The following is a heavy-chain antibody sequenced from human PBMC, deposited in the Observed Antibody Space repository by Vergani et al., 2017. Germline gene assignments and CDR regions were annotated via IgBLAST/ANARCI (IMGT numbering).Heavy chain of an antibody. D-gene: IGHD2-2*01. CDR1: GGSISSYY. J-gene: IGHJ6*02. CDR3: AREWYCSSTSCYQAQGGMDV. V-gene: IGHV4-59*12. Sequence: QVQLQESGPGLVKPSETLSLTCTVSGGSISSYYWSWIRQPPGKGLEWIGYIYYSGSTNYNPSLKSRVTISVDTSKNQFSLKLSSVTAADTAVYYCAREWYCSSTSCYQAQGGMDVWGQGTTVTVSS. CDR2: IYYSGST.